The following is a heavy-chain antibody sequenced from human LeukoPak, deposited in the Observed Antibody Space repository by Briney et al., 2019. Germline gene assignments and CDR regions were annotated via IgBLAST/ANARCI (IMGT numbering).Heavy chain of an antibody. Sequence: GGSLRLSCAASGFTFSSYAMSWVRQAPGKGLEWVSAISGSGGSTYYADSVKGRFTTSRDNSKNTLYLQMNSLRAEDTAVYYCAKGYANSIGAYYYMDVWGKGTTVTVSS. CDR2: ISGSGGST. V-gene: IGHV3-23*01. CDR3: AKGYANSIGAYYYMDV. D-gene: IGHD6-19*01. CDR1: GFTFSSYA. J-gene: IGHJ6*03.